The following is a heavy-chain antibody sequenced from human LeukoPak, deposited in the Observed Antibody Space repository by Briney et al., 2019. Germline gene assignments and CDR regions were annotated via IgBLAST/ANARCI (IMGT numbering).Heavy chain of an antibody. J-gene: IGHJ6*02. CDR2: FIPILGIA. CDR1: GGSFSRNA. D-gene: IGHD2-2*02. Sequence: ASVKVSCKASGGSFSRNAISWVRQAPGQGLEWMGRFIPILGIATYAQKFQGRVTITADRSTSTAYMELSNLRSEDTAVYYCARIQAVGVPVAIDAYYSYGMDVWGQGTAVTVSS. CDR3: ARIQAVGVPVAIDAYYSYGMDV. V-gene: IGHV1-69*04.